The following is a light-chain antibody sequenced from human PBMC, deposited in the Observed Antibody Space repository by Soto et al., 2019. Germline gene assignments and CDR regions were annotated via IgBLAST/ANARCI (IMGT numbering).Light chain of an antibody. Sequence: EIVMTQSPVTLSVSPGERATLSCRASQNISRSLAWYQQKPGQGPSLLIYGTSTRAGGVPARFSGGGSGTEFTLTISSLQPDDFATYYCQHYKMYSPWTFGQGTKVDIK. CDR1: QNISRS. CDR3: QHYKMYSPWT. CDR2: GTS. J-gene: IGKJ1*01. V-gene: IGKV3-15*01.